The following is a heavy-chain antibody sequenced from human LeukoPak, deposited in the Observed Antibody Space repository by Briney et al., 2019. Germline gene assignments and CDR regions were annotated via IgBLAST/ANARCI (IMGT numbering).Heavy chain of an antibody. CDR2: ISGSGGST. Sequence: PGGSLRLSCAASGFTFSSYAMSWVRQAPGKGLEWVSAISGSGGSTYYADSVKGRFTISRDNSKNTLYLQMNSLRAEDTAVYYCAKDGRRYCSSTSCYPFDYWGQGTLVTVSS. CDR3: AKDGRRYCSSTSCYPFDY. J-gene: IGHJ4*02. V-gene: IGHV3-23*01. CDR1: GFTFSSYA. D-gene: IGHD2-2*01.